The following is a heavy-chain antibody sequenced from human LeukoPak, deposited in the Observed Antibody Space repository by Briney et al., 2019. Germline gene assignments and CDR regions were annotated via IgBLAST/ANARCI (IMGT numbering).Heavy chain of an antibody. D-gene: IGHD5-12*01. V-gene: IGHV4-30-4*08. CDR3: ASAYSGYDLNWFDP. CDR2: IYYSGST. Sequence: SETLSLTCTVSGGSISSGDYYWSWIRQPPGKGLEWIGYIYYSGSTYYNPSLKSRVTISVDTSKNQFSLKLSSVTAADTAVYYCASAYSGYDLNWFDPWGQGTLVTVSS. J-gene: IGHJ5*02. CDR1: GGSISSGDYY.